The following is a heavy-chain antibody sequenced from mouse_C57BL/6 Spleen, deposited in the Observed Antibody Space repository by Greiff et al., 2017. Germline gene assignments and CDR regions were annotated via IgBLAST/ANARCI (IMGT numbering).Heavy chain of an antibody. CDR2: ISNGGGST. CDR1: GFTFSDYY. Sequence: EVQRVESGGGLVQPGGSLKLSCAASGFTFSDYYMYWVRQTPEKRLEWVAYISNGGGSTYYPDTVKGRFTISRDNAKNTLYLQMSRLKSEDTAMYYCARAAQATYYFDDWGQGTTLTVSS. D-gene: IGHD3-2*02. V-gene: IGHV5-12*01. J-gene: IGHJ2*01. CDR3: ARAAQATYYFDD.